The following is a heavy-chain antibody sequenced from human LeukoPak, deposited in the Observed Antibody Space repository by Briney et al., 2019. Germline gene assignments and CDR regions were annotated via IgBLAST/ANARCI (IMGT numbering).Heavy chain of an antibody. Sequence: RASVKVSCKASGGTFSSYAISWVRQAPGQGLEWMGGIIPIFGTANYAQKFQGRVTITADESTSTAYMELSSLRSEDTAVYYCARPEYYDSSGYYRYWGQGTLVTVSS. J-gene: IGHJ4*02. CDR2: IIPIFGTA. CDR1: GGTFSSYA. D-gene: IGHD3-22*01. V-gene: IGHV1-69*01. CDR3: ARPEYYDSSGYYRY.